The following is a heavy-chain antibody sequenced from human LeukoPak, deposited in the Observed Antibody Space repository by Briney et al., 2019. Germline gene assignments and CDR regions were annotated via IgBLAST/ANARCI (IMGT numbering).Heavy chain of an antibody. CDR3: ASDLVSTDAFDI. CDR1: GFTVSGNY. Sequence: PGGSLRLSCAVSGFTVSGNYMSWVRQAPGKGLEWVANIKQDGSEKYYVDSVKGRFTISRDNAKNSLYLQMNSLRAEDTAVYYCASDLVSTDAFDIWGQGTMVTVSS. CDR2: IKQDGSEK. V-gene: IGHV3-7*01. J-gene: IGHJ3*02. D-gene: IGHD1-14*01.